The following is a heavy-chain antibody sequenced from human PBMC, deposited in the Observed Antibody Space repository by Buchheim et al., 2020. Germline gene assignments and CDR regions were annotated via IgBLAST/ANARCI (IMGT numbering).Heavy chain of an antibody. J-gene: IGHJ5*02. CDR2: IYYSGST. D-gene: IGHD3-9*01. CDR1: GGSISSSSYY. V-gene: IGHV4-39*01. CDR3: ARCQTYYDILTGYSPNWFDP. Sequence: QLQLQESGPGLVKPSETLSLTCTVSGGSISSSSYYWGWIRQPPGKGLEWIGSIYYSGSTYYNPSLKSRVTISVDTSKNQFSLKLSSVTAADTAVYYCARCQTYYDILTGYSPNWFDPWGQGTL.